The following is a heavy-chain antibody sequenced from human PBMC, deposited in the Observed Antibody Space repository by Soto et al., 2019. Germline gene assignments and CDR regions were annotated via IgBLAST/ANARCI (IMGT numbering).Heavy chain of an antibody. V-gene: IGHV3-23*01. CDR3: AKDSMISGVNGMDV. D-gene: IGHD3-16*01. J-gene: IGHJ6*02. CDR1: GFTFSSYA. Sequence: EVQVLESGGGLVQPGGSLRLSCAASGFTFSSYAMTWVRQAPGKGLEWVSSIGGSGGSTFYADSVKGRFTISRDNSKNTLYLQMNSLRVEDTAVYYCAKDSMISGVNGMDVWGQGTTVTVSS. CDR2: IGGSGGST.